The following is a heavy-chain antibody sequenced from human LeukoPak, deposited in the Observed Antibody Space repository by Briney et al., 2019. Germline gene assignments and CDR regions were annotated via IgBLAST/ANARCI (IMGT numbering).Heavy chain of an antibody. J-gene: IGHJ4*02. CDR1: GGSISSSNW. CDR3: ARSRPSRWIQLWFGDFDY. Sequence: PSGTLSLTCAVSGGSISSSNWWSWVRQPPGKGLEWIGEIYHSGSTNYNPSLKSRVTISVDTSKNQFSLKLSSVTAADTAVYYCARSRPSRWIQLWFGDFDYWGQGTLVTVSS. V-gene: IGHV4-4*02. D-gene: IGHD5-18*01. CDR2: IYHSGST.